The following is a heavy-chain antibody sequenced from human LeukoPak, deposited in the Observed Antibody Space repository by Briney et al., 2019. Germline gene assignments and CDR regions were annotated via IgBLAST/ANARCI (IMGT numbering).Heavy chain of an antibody. V-gene: IGHV3-23*01. D-gene: IGHD1-26*01. CDR1: GFAFSNFA. Sequence: GGSLRLSCAAAGFAFSNFAMGWVRQAPGKGLEWVSGISGSGDSTYYADSVKGRFTISRDNSKNTLYLQMNSLRAEDTAVYYCAKPLIVGATFSAFDIWGQGTMVTVSS. J-gene: IGHJ3*02. CDR3: AKPLIVGATFSAFDI. CDR2: ISGSGDST.